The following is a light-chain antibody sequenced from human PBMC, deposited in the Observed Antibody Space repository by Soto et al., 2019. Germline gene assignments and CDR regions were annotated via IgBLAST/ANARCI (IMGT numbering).Light chain of an antibody. J-gene: IGKJ2*01. Sequence: EIVMTQSPDTLSVSPGERATLSCRASQNVGRNVAWYHQRPGQAPRLLIHGTSTRAADIPARISGRVSGTESTLTINNLHPEDFVIYYCQQYNNWPPMSTFGQGTKLEIK. CDR1: QNVGRN. CDR3: QQYNNWPPMST. CDR2: GTS. V-gene: IGKV3-15*01.